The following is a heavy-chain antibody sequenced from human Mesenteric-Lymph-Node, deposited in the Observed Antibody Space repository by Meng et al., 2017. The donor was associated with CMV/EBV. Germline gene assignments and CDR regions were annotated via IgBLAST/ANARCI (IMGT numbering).Heavy chain of an antibody. CDR2: INPNSGGT. V-gene: IGHV1-2*02. Sequence: ASVKVSCKASGYTFTGYYIHWVRQAPGQGLEWMGWINPNSGGTNYAQKFQGRVTMTWDTSISTAYMELSSLRSEDTAVYYCARVGSNYPFDYWGQGTLVTVSS. D-gene: IGHD4-11*01. CDR3: ARVGSNYPFDY. J-gene: IGHJ4*02. CDR1: GYTFTGYY.